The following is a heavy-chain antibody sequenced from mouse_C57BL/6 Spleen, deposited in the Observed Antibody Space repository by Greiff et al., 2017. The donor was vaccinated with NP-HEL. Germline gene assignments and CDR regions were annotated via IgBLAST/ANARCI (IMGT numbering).Heavy chain of an antibody. CDR2: IDPETGGP. V-gene: IGHV1-15*01. CDR1: GYTFTDYE. CDR3: TRKDYDY. Sequence: VQVVESGAELVRPGASVTLSCKASGYTFTDYEMHWVKQTPVHGLEWIGAIDPETGGPAYNQKFKGKAILTADKSSSTAYMELRSLTSEDAAVYYCTRKDYDYWGQGTTRTVSS. J-gene: IGHJ2*01.